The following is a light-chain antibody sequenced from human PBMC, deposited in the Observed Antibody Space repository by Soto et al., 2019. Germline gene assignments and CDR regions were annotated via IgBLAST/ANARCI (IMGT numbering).Light chain of an antibody. CDR1: QRLFYSSTNKNY. V-gene: IGKV4-1*01. CDR3: QQYYSTPLT. Sequence: DIVMTQSPDSLAVSLGERATINCKSSQRLFYSSTNKNYLAWFQQKPGQPPKLLIYWASTRESGVPDRFSGSGSGTDFTLTISSLQAEDVAVYYCQQYYSTPLTFGGGTKVDIK. J-gene: IGKJ4*01. CDR2: WAS.